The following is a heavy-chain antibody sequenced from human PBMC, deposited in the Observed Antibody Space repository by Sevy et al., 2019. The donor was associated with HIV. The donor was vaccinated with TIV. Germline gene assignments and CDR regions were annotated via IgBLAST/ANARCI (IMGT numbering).Heavy chain of an antibody. V-gene: IGHV3-33*01. Sequence: GGSLRLSCAASGFTFSSYGMHWVRQAPCKGLERVAVIWYDGSNKYYADSVKGRFTISRDNSKNTLYLQMNSLRAEDTAVYYCARGKSYAFDIWCQGTMVTVSS. J-gene: IGHJ3*02. CDR3: ARGKSYAFDI. CDR1: GFTFSSYG. CDR2: IWYDGSNK.